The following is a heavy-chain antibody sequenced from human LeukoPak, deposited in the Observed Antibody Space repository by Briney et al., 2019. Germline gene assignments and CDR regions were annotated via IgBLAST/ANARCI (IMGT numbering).Heavy chain of an antibody. D-gene: IGHD3-22*01. CDR3: ARCGPRAGYYDSSGYYCSPDY. V-gene: IGHV4-34*01. J-gene: IGHJ4*02. CDR1: GGSFSGYY. CDR2: INHSGST. Sequence: SETLSLTCAVYGGSFSGYYWSWIRQPPGKGLEWIGEINHSGSTNYNPSLKSRVTISVDTSKNQFSLKLSSVTAADTAVYYCARCGPRAGYYDSSGYYCSPDYWGQGTLVTVSS.